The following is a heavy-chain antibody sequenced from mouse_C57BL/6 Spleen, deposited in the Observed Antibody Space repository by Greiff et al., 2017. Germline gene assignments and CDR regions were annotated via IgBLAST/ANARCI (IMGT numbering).Heavy chain of an antibody. Sequence: QVTLKESGPGILQPSQTLSLTCSFSGFSLSTFGMGVGWIRQPSGKGLEWLAHIWWDDDKYYNPALKSRLTISKDTSKNQVFLKIANVDTADTATYDCARIGYYGSSYVGYFDDWGQGTTLTVSS. CDR2: IWWDDDK. D-gene: IGHD1-1*01. CDR3: ARIGYYGSSYVGYFDD. J-gene: IGHJ2*01. CDR1: GFSLSTFGMG. V-gene: IGHV8-8*01.